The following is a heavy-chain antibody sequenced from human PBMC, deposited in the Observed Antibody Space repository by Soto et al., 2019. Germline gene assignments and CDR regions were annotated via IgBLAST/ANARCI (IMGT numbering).Heavy chain of an antibody. CDR2: ISAYNGNT. J-gene: IGHJ5*02. CDR1: GYTFTSYG. V-gene: IGHV1-18*04. CDR3: ARAAASAGLGYYYDSSGYYDP. D-gene: IGHD3-22*01. Sequence: QVQLVQSGAAGKKPRASVKVSGKASGYTFTSYGISWVRQAPGQGREWMRCISAYNGNTNYAQKLQGPVTLTTDTPTSTAYMELTSLGSDATAGYYSARAAASAGLGYYYDSSGYYDPWGQGTLVTVSS.